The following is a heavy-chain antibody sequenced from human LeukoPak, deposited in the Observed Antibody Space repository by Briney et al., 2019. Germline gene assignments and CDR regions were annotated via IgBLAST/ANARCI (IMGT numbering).Heavy chain of an antibody. D-gene: IGHD3-16*01. Sequence: PGGSLRLSCVASGFTFSSYGMHWVRQAPGKGLEWVANIKKDGSEKYYVDSVKGRFTISRDNAKNSLYLQMNSLGAEDTALYHCARKGVGGELGGFDYWGQGTLVTVSS. CDR3: ARKGVGGELGGFDY. V-gene: IGHV3-7*03. CDR1: GFTFSSYG. CDR2: IKKDGSEK. J-gene: IGHJ4*02.